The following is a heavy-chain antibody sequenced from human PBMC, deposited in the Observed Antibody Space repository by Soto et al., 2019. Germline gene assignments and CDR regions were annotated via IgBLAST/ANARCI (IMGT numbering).Heavy chain of an antibody. V-gene: IGHV3-23*01. CDR3: AKDGNYYDSSGYYLY. CDR2: ISGSGGST. J-gene: IGHJ4*02. Sequence: PDGSLILSCAACGFTFSSYAMSCVRQAPGKGLEWVSAISGSGGSTYYADSVKGRFTISRDNSKNTLYLQMNSLRAEDTAVYYCAKDGNYYDSSGYYLYWGQGTLVTVS. CDR1: GFTFSSYA. D-gene: IGHD3-22*01.